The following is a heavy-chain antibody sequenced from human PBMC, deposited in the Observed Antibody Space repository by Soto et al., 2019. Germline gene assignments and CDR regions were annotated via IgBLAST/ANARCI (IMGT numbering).Heavy chain of an antibody. CDR2: IMPIFRTP. CDR3: ARDKDRLQLGGNYYYILDV. D-gene: IGHD5-12*01. V-gene: IGHV1-69*12. J-gene: IGHJ6*02. CDR1: GGSFSNAA. Sequence: QVQLEQSGAEVKKPGSSVKVSCKASGGSFSNAAISWVRQAPGQGLEWMGGIMPIFRTPDYAQKFQGRVTITADASTSTAYLELSGLRSDDTAIYYCARDKDRLQLGGNYYYILDVWGQGTTVTVSS.